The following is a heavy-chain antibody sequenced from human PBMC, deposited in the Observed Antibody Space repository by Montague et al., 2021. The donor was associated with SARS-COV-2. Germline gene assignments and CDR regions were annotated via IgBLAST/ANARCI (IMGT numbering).Heavy chain of an antibody. CDR1: VXSISSNNCY. D-gene: IGHD3-22*01. CDR2: IYYSGST. J-gene: IGHJ4*02. Sequence: SETLSLTCTVSVXSISSNNCYWGWIRQPPGKALEWIGSIYYSGSTYYNPSLKSRVTMSVDTSENQFSLKLSSVTAADTAVYYCARDGFYYDRSGPSNFDYWGQGTLVTVSS. V-gene: IGHV4-39*07. CDR3: ARDGFYYDRSGPSNFDY.